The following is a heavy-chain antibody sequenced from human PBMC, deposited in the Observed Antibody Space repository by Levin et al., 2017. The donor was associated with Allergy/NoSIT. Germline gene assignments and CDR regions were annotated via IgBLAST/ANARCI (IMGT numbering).Heavy chain of an antibody. V-gene: IGHV1-69*06. CDR3: ARGIAVAGLLPFYYYYYMDV. Sequence: SVKVSCKASGGTFSSYAISWVRQAPGQGLEWMGGIIPIFGTANYAQKFQGRVTITADKSTSTAYMELSSLRSEDTAVYYCARGIAVAGLLPFYYYYYMDVWGKGTTVTVSS. CDR1: GGTFSSYA. D-gene: IGHD6-19*01. CDR2: IIPIFGTA. J-gene: IGHJ6*03.